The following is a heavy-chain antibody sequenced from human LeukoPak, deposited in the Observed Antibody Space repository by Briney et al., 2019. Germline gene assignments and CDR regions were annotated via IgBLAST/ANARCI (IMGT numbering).Heavy chain of an antibody. V-gene: IGHV3-21*01. Sequence: GGSLRLSCAASGFTFSSYSMKWVRQAPGKGLEWVSSISSGSSYIYYADSVKGRFTISRDNAKNSLYLQMSSLRAEDTAVYYCATAPPTYTTSSPPWFDPWGQGTLVTVSS. CDR2: ISSGSSYI. CDR3: ATAPPTYTTSSPPWFDP. D-gene: IGHD6-6*01. J-gene: IGHJ5*02. CDR1: GFTFSSYS.